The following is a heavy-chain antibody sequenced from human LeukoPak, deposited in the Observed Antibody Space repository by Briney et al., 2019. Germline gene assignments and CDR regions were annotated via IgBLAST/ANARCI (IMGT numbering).Heavy chain of an antibody. CDR3: ASSCGSDCYSGGLSQTPSDGAFDI. Sequence: SETLSLTCAVYGETFSGYYWTWIRQPPGKGLEWIGEVNHSGSTNYNPSLKSRVTISVDTSKRQFSLKLSSVTAADTAVYYCASSCGSDCYSGGLSQTPSDGAFDIWGQGTMVTVSS. CDR1: GETFSGYY. V-gene: IGHV4-34*01. CDR2: VNHSGST. J-gene: IGHJ3*02. D-gene: IGHD2-21*02.